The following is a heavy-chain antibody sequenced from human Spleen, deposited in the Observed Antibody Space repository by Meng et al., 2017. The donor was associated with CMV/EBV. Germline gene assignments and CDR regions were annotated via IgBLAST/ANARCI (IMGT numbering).Heavy chain of an antibody. J-gene: IGHJ6*02. D-gene: IGHD2-21*01. V-gene: IGHV4-30-4*01. CDR1: GGSISSPNYY. Sequence: SETLSLTCTVSGGSISSPNYYWTWVRQPPGKGLEWIGFIYYTWDYYSGKTYYKPSLKSRVTISKDTSKKQFSLELTSVTAADTAVYYCARDRCVDWGHPASGQRYGLDVWGQGITVTVSS. CDR3: ARDRCVDWGHPASGQRYGLDV. CDR2: IYYTWDYYSGKT.